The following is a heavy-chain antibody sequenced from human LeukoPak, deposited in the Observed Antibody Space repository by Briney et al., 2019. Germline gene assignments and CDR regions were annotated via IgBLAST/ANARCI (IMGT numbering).Heavy chain of an antibody. J-gene: IGHJ4*02. Sequence: GGSLRLSCAASGFPFSGYAMNWVRQAPGRGLGWVSEISGSGGSTNYDASVRGRFTVSGDNSKDKLYLQMNSLRAEDAALYYCAKVASYSRAGSGGYYDYWGQGTLVSVSS. CDR3: AKVASYSRAGSGGYYDY. V-gene: IGHV3-23*01. CDR1: GFPFSGYA. D-gene: IGHD4-23*01. CDR2: ISGSGGST.